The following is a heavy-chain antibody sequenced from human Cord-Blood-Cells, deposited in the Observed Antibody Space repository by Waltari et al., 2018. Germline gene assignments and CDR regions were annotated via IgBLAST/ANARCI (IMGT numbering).Heavy chain of an antibody. CDR3: ARIIRLGTFDY. Sequence: QVQLQESGPGLVKPSETLSLTCTVSGGSVSSGSYYWSWIRQPPGKGMEWIGYFYYSGSTNYNPSLKSRVTISVDTSKNQFSLKLSSVTAADTAVYYCARIIRLGTFDYWGQGTLVTVSS. V-gene: IGHV4-61*01. D-gene: IGHD7-27*01. CDR1: GGSVSSGSYY. CDR2: FYYSGST. J-gene: IGHJ4*02.